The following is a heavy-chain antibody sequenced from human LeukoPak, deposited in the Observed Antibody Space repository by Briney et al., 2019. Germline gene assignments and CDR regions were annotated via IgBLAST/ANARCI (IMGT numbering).Heavy chain of an antibody. D-gene: IGHD3-10*01. CDR1: GFTFSSYS. J-gene: IGHJ3*02. Sequence: GGSLRLSCAASGFTFSSYSMNWVRQAPGKGLEWVSYISSSSSTIYYADSVKGRFTISRDNAKNSLYLQMNSLRAEDTAVYYCAREKVVRGGIKGGAFDIWGQGTMVTVSS. CDR3: AREKVVRGGIKGGAFDI. CDR2: ISSSSSTI. V-gene: IGHV3-48*01.